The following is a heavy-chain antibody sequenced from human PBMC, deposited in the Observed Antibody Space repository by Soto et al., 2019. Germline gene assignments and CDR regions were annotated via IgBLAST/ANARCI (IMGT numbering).Heavy chain of an antibody. CDR1: GYTFKDYG. CDR2: IGRDSGKPKT. J-gene: IGHJ5*02. V-gene: IGHV1-18*01. Sequence: QVQLVQSGAEVKEPGASVKVSCRASGYTFKDYGISWVRQAPGQGLDWMGWIGRDSGKPKTNYAQKFQGRVTMTTDTSTTTVYMEVRSLRSDDTAVYFWARYYYQEGSYWTDCFDPWGQGTQVTVSS. CDR3: ARYYYQEGSYWTDCFDP. D-gene: IGHD3-10*01.